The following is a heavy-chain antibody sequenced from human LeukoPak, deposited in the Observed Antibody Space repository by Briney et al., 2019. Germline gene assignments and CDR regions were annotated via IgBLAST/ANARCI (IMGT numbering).Heavy chain of an antibody. CDR3: AKSRPMAYFFDY. CDR1: GFTFSSYA. CDR2: ISGSSGST. D-gene: IGHD5-24*01. V-gene: IGHV3-23*01. Sequence: GGSLRLSCVASGFTFSSYAMNWVRQAPGKGLEWVSAISGSSGSTYYADTVKGRFTISRDNSRNTLYLQMNSLRADDTAVYFCAKSRPMAYFFDYWGQGTLVTVSS. J-gene: IGHJ4*02.